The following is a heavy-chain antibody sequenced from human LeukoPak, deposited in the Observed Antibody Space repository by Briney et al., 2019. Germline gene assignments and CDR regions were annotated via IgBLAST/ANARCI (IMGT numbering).Heavy chain of an antibody. CDR2: IKEDGSDK. D-gene: IGHD7-27*01. CDR1: GFTFSNYW. Sequence: PGGSLRLSCAASGFTFSNYWMSWVRQAPGKGLEWVANIKEDGSDKYYVDSVKGRFTVARDNGKNSLYLQVNSLRADDTAVYYCARDRDWGTDYWGQGTLVTVSS. J-gene: IGHJ4*02. V-gene: IGHV3-7*05. CDR3: ARDRDWGTDY.